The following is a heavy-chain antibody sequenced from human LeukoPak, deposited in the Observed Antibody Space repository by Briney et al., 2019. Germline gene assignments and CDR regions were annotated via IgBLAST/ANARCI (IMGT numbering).Heavy chain of an antibody. CDR3: TREDRPFCPFAY. J-gene: IGHJ4*02. CDR2: ISHDGTT. Sequence: GSLRLSCAASGFTFTTYGMSWVRQAPGKGLEWIGEISHDGTTNYNPSLRSRVAMSLDRANNQFSLSLTSVTAADTAVYYCTREDRPFCPFAYWGQGVLVTVSS. V-gene: IGHV4-4*02. D-gene: IGHD3-22*01. CDR1: GFTFTTYGM.